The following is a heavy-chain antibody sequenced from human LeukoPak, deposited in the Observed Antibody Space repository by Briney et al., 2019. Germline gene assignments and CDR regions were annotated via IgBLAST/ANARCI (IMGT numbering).Heavy chain of an antibody. CDR2: MNPNSGNT. CDR1: EYTFTSYD. J-gene: IGHJ6*02. Sequence: ASVKASCKASEYTFTSYDINWVRQATGQGLEWMGWMNPNSGNTGYAQKFQGRVTMTRNTSISTAYMELSSLRSEDTAVYYCAKDTVMDHYYYYYGMDVWGQGTTVIVSS. V-gene: IGHV1-8*01. CDR3: AKDTVMDHYYYYYGMDV. D-gene: IGHD4-4*01.